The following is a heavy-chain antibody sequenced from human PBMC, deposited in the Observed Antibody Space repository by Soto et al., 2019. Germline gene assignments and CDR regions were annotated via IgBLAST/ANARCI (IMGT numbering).Heavy chain of an antibody. J-gene: IGHJ6*02. CDR1: GFTFSNYG. CDR3: AKITSYSYYYDSSGYDYGMDV. Sequence: VQLVESGGGVVQPGRSLRLSCAASGFTFSNYGMHWVRQAPGKGLEWVAVISYDGSNKYYADSMKGRFSISRDNSKNTLYLQLNSLRAEDTAVYYCAKITSYSYYYDSSGYDYGMDVWGQGTTVTVSS. CDR2: ISYDGSNK. V-gene: IGHV3-30*18. D-gene: IGHD3-22*01.